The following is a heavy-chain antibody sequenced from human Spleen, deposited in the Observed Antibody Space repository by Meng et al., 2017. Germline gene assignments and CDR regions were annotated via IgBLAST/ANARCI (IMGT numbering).Heavy chain of an antibody. Sequence: QVQLVQSVAEVEKPGDSGKVSCKASGYTFTGYNMNWVRQAPGQGLEWMGRINPNSGATNYAQKFQGRVTMTRDTSISTGYMELSRLRPDDTAVYYCARVYGDYVLDYWGQGTLVTVSS. CDR3: ARVYGDYVLDY. J-gene: IGHJ4*02. V-gene: IGHV1-2*06. CDR1: GYTFTGYN. CDR2: INPNSGAT. D-gene: IGHD4-17*01.